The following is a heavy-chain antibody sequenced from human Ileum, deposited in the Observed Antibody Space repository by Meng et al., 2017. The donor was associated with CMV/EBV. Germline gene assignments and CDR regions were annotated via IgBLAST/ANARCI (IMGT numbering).Heavy chain of an antibody. J-gene: IGHJ6*02. CDR2: ISSSGSTI. CDR3: ARGTGYCSSTSCYLSHYYYYYYGMDV. Sequence: GGSLRLSCAASGFTFSDYYMSWIRQAPGKGLEWVSYISSSGSTIYYADSVKGRFTISRDNAKNSLYLQMNSLRAEDTAVYYCARGTGYCSSTSCYLSHYYYYYYGMDVWGQGTTVTGSS. V-gene: IGHV3-11*01. CDR1: GFTFSDYY. D-gene: IGHD2-2*01.